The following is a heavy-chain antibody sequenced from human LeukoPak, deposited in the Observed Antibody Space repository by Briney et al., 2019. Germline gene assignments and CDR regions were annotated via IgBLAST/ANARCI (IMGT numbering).Heavy chain of an antibody. CDR3: ARAREWLSDAFDI. CDR1: GFTFSSYS. D-gene: IGHD3-3*01. CDR2: ISTSSIYI. J-gene: IGHJ3*02. V-gene: IGHV3-21*01. Sequence: PGGSLRLSCAASGFTFSSYSMNWVRQAPGKGLEWVSSISTSSIYIYYSDSLKGRFTISRDNAKNSLYLQMNSLRAEDTAVYYCARAREWLSDAFDIWGQGTMVTVSS.